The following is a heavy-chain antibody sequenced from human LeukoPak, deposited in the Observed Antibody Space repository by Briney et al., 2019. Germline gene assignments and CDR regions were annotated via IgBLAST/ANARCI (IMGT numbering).Heavy chain of an antibody. V-gene: IGHV1-2*02. CDR1: GYTFTGYY. J-gene: IGHJ4*02. CDR2: INPNSGGT. Sequence: SVQVSCKASGYTFTGYYMHWVRQAPGQGLEWMGWINPNSGGTNYAQKFQGRVTMTRDTSISTAYMELSRLRSDDTAVYYCARGGHHRGYSGYDYPDYWGQGTLVAVSS. CDR3: ARGGHHRGYSGYDYPDY. D-gene: IGHD5-12*01.